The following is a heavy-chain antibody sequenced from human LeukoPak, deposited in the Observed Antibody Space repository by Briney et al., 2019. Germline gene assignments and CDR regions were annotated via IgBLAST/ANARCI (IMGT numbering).Heavy chain of an antibody. V-gene: IGHV4-34*01. CDR1: GGSFSGYY. J-gene: IGHJ5*02. CDR3: ASNGGYVFDP. D-gene: IGHD5-12*01. CDR2: INHSGST. Sequence: SETLSLTCAVYGGSFSGYYWDWIRQPPGKGLEWIGEINHSGSTNYTPSLKSRVTISLDTSKNQFSLKLSSVTAADTAVYYCASNGGYVFDPWGQGTLVTVSS.